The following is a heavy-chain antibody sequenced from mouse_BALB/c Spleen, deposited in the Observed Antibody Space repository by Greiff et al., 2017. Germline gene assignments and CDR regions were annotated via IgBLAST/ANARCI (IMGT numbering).Heavy chain of an antibody. J-gene: IGHJ2*01. D-gene: IGHD2-3*01. CDR2: ISYSGST. CDR1: GYSITSDYA. Sequence: VQLQQSGPGLVKPSQSLSLTCTVTGYSITSDYAWNWIRQCPGNKLEWMGYISYSGSTSYNPSLKSRISITRDTSKNQFFLQLNSVTTEDTATYYCARDDGYDDYWGQGTTLTVSS. CDR3: ARDDGYDDY. V-gene: IGHV3-2*02.